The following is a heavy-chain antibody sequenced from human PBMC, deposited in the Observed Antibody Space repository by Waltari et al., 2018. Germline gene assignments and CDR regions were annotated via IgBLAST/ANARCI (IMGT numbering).Heavy chain of an antibody. CDR3: ARDLGRGLFLDS. D-gene: IGHD2-15*01. CDR1: W. CDR2: VHRKGRT. Sequence: WWGWVRQAPEKGLEWIGQVHRKGRTNYNPSLASRATVSLDSSMNQFSLRILSATAADTAVYYCARDLGRGLFLDSWGQGTLVTVSP. V-gene: IGHV4-4*02. J-gene: IGHJ4*02.